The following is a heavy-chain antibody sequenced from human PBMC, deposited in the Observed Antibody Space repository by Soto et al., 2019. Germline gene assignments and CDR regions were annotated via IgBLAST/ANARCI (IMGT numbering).Heavy chain of an antibody. J-gene: IGHJ4*02. Sequence: GGSLRLSCAASGFTFSSYAMSWVRQAPGKGLEWVSAISGSGGSTYYADSVKGRFTISRDNSKNTLYLQMNSLRAEDTAVYYCAKDWLRGYSSGWTVYYFDYWGQGTLVTVSS. V-gene: IGHV3-23*01. CDR2: ISGSGGST. CDR3: AKDWLRGYSSGWTVYYFDY. CDR1: GFTFSSYA. D-gene: IGHD6-19*01.